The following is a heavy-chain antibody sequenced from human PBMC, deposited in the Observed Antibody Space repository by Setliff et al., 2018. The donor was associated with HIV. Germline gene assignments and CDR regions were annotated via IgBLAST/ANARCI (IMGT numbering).Heavy chain of an antibody. CDR3: AKHECSGGCYYYMDV. Sequence: GGSLRLSCAASGFTFSDYYMTWVRQAPGKGLEWVSAISGSGGSTYYADSVKGRFTISRDNSKNTLYLQMNSLRAEDTAVYYCAKHECSGGCYYYMDVWGKGIMVTVSS. J-gene: IGHJ6*03. CDR1: GFTFSDYY. CDR2: ISGSGGST. D-gene: IGHD2-15*01. V-gene: IGHV3-23*01.